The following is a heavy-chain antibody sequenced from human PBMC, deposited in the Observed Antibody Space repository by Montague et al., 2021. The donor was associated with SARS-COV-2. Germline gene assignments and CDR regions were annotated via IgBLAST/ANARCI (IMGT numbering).Heavy chain of an antibody. J-gene: IGHJ4*02. D-gene: IGHD3-10*01. V-gene: IGHV3-23*01. CDR1: GFNA. CDR2: ISGSVGNT. Sequence: SLILSCAASGFNAMSWVRQAPGKGLEWVSVISGSVGNTYYADSVTGRFTISRDNSKNTLYLQLNSLRAEDTAVYYCAKAPTMVRGVYFDYWGQGTLVTVSS. CDR3: AKAPTMVRGVYFDY.